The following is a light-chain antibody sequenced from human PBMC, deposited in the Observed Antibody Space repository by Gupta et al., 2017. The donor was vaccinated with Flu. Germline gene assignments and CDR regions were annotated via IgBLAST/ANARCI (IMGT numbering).Light chain of an antibody. CDR2: GAS. J-gene: IGKJ1*01. CDR1: QSVGDN. CDR3: QQHEDWPPWT. Sequence: VMTQSPATLSVSPGQSATLSCRASQSVGDNLAWYQQKPGQAPRLLIYGASTRATGIPARFSGSGYGTDFTLTISSRQSDDFAVYYCQQHEDWPPWTFGQGTRVEIK. V-gene: IGKV3-15*01.